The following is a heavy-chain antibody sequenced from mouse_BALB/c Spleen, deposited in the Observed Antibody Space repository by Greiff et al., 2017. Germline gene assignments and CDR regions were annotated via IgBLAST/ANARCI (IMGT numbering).Heavy chain of an antibody. Sequence: EGQLVESGPELVKPGASVKISCKASGYSFTGYFMNWVKQSHGKSLERIGRINPYNGDTFYNQKFKGKATLTVDKSSSTAHMELLSLTSEDSAVYYCGRWEITTVVASYYAMDYWGQGTSVTVSS. V-gene: IGHV1-37*01. J-gene: IGHJ4*01. D-gene: IGHD1-1*01. CDR2: INPYNGDT. CDR3: GRWEITTVVASYYAMDY. CDR1: GYSFTGYF.